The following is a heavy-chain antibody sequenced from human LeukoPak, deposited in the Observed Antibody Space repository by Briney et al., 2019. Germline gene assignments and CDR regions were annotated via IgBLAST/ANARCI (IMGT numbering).Heavy chain of an antibody. CDR2: IYYSGST. V-gene: IGHV4-39*01. CDR1: GGSISSSSYY. J-gene: IGHJ5*02. D-gene: IGHD2-2*01. Sequence: KPSETLSLTCTVSGGSISSSSYYWGWIRQPPGKGLEWIGSIYYSGSTYYSPSLKSRVTISVDTSKNQFSLKLSSVTAADTAVYYCARRVAYCSSTSCYWFDPWGQGTLVTVSS. CDR3: ARRVAYCSSTSCYWFDP.